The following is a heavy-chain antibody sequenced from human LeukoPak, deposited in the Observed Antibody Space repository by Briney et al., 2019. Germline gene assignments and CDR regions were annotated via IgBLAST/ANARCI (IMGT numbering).Heavy chain of an antibody. CDR3: ARVPFFPGWYSSGGFDY. J-gene: IGHJ4*02. V-gene: IGHV1-18*01. Sequence: GASVKVSCKASGYTFTSYGISWVRQAPGQGLEWMGWISAYNGNTNYAQKLQGRVTMTTDTSTSTAYMELRSLRSDDTAVYYCARVPFFPGWYSSGGFDYWGQGTLVTVSS. CDR1: GYTFTSYG. CDR2: ISAYNGNT. D-gene: IGHD6-19*01.